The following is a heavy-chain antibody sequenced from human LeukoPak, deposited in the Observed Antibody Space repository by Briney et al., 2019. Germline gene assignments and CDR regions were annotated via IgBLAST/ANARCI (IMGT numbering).Heavy chain of an antibody. Sequence: PGRYLRLSCAASGFTFRSYGMHWVRQAPGKGLEWVAVIWYDGSNKYYGDSVKGRFTISRDNSKNTLYLQMNSLRDEDTAVYYCARGADYDSSDLALDYWGQGTLVTVSS. J-gene: IGHJ4*02. CDR2: IWYDGSNK. V-gene: IGHV3-33*01. D-gene: IGHD3-22*01. CDR1: GFTFRSYG. CDR3: ARGADYDSSDLALDY.